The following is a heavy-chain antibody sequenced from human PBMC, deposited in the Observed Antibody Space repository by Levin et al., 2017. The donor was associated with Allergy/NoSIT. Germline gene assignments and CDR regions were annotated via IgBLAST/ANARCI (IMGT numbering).Heavy chain of an antibody. J-gene: IGHJ4*02. CDR3: ARGKLWSRELLPYYFDS. D-gene: IGHD3-10*01. V-gene: IGHV3-48*02. CDR1: GFTFSSYS. CDR2: SSSSSSTI. Sequence: GGSLRLSCAASGFTFSSYSMNWVRQAPGKGLEWVSYSSSSSSTIYYADSVKGRFTISRDNAKNSLYLQMNSLRDEDTAVYYCARGKLWSRELLPYYFDSWGQGTLVTVSS.